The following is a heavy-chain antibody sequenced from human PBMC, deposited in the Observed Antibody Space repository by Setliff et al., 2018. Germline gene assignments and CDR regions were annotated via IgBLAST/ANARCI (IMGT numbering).Heavy chain of an antibody. D-gene: IGHD7-27*01. V-gene: IGHV3-74*01. CDR3: ASIDWGENFYNMDV. CDR2: INGDGTIT. J-gene: IGHJ6*03. Sequence: GGSLRLSCAVSGFTFSNHGMNWVRQVPGKGLVWVSRINGDGTITNYADSVKGRFTISRDNAKNTLYLQMNGLRGEDTAVYFCASIDWGENFYNMDVWGKGTTVTVSS. CDR1: GFTFSNHG.